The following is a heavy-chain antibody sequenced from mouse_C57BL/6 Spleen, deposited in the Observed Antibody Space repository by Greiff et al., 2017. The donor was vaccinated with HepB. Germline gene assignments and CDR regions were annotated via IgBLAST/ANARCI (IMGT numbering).Heavy chain of an antibody. CDR2: IYPGDGDT. Sequence: QVHVKQSGAELVKPGASVKISCKASGYAFSSYWMNWVKQRPGKGLEWIGQIYPGDGDTNYNGKFKGKATLTADKSSSTAYMQLSSLTSEDSAVYFCAREDDGPLRYFDVWGTGTTVTVSS. D-gene: IGHD2-3*01. CDR3: AREDDGPLRYFDV. CDR1: GYAFSSYW. V-gene: IGHV1-80*01. J-gene: IGHJ1*03.